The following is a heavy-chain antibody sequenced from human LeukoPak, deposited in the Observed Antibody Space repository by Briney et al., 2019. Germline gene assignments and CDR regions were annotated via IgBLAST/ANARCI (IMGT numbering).Heavy chain of an antibody. CDR3: ARGGERYFYESSAYYPEYFHH. J-gene: IGHJ1*01. CDR1: GFTFNYAW. Sequence: GSLRLSCAASGFTFNYAWMNWVRQPPGKGLEWIGEINHSGSTNYKPSLKSRVTLSVDTSKNQFSLKLSSVTAADTAVYYCARGGERYFYESSAYYPEYFHHWGQGTLVTVSS. D-gene: IGHD3-22*01. CDR2: INHSGST. V-gene: IGHV4-34*01.